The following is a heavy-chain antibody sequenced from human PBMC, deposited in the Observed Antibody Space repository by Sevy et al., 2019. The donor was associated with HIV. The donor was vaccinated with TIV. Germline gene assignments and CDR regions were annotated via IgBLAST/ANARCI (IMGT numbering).Heavy chain of an antibody. Sequence: GGSLRLSCTASGVISLGDYAMSWFRQAPGKGLEWVSVIHSGGKISYADSVQGRFTISRDNSKNTLYLQMNSLRAEDTAVYYCAREDIVLGEDNYYGIDVWGQGTTVTVSS. CDR2: IHSGGKI. D-gene: IGHD2-15*01. J-gene: IGHJ6*02. CDR3: AREDIVLGEDNYYGIDV. V-gene: IGHV3-53*01. CDR1: GVISLGDY.